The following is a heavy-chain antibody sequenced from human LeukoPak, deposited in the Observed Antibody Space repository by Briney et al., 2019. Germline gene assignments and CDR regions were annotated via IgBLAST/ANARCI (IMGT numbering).Heavy chain of an antibody. CDR1: GFSVSSYG. CDR2: ISVNGETT. V-gene: IGHV3-23*01. Sequence: GGSLRLSCAVSGFSVSSYGMSWVRQAPGKGLEWISAISVNGETTYYANSVKGRFIISRDNSENTLYLQMNSQRAEDTAVYYCAQGYSSGWYPYWGQGSLVSVSS. J-gene: IGHJ4*02. D-gene: IGHD6-19*01. CDR3: AQGYSSGWYPY.